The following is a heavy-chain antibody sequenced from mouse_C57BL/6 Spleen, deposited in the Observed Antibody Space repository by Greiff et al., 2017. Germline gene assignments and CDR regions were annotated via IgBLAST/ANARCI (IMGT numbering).Heavy chain of an antibody. D-gene: IGHD2-1*01. Sequence: VQLQQSGPELVKPGASVKISCKASGYAFSSSWMNWVKQRPGKGLEWIGRIYPGDGDTNSNWKFKGKATLTVDKSSSPAYMQLSSLTSEDSAVYFCEREECGNGKLYFDYWGQGTTLTVSS. J-gene: IGHJ2*01. CDR3: EREECGNGKLYFDY. V-gene: IGHV1-82*01. CDR1: GYAFSSSW. CDR2: IYPGDGDT.